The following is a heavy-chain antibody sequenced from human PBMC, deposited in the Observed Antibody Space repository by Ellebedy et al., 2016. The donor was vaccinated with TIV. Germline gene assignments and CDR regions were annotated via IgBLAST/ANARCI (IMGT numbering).Heavy chain of an antibody. Sequence: GESLKISXAASGFTFSSYAMSWVRQAPGKGLEWVSSISGSGGSRYYADSVKGRFTISRDNSKNTLYLQMNSLRDEDTAVYYCARRYYYGSGETDYWGQGTLVTVSS. CDR1: GFTFSSYA. V-gene: IGHV3-23*01. CDR2: ISGSGGSR. CDR3: ARRYYYGSGETDY. J-gene: IGHJ4*02. D-gene: IGHD3-10*01.